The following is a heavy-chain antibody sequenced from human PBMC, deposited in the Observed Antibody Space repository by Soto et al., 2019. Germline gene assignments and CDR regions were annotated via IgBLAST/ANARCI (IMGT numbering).Heavy chain of an antibody. CDR1: GFSLSTSGVN. J-gene: IGHJ5*02. D-gene: IGHD1-26*01. Sequence: QITLKESGPTLVKPTQTLTLTCTFSGFSLSTSGVNVGWIRQPPGKALEWLALIYWDDDKLYSPSLKTRLTITKHTSKTQVVLTMTNMDPVDTATYYRAHRPGASYRERFEAWGQGTLVTVSS. CDR2: IYWDDDK. CDR3: AHRPGASYRERFEA. V-gene: IGHV2-5*02.